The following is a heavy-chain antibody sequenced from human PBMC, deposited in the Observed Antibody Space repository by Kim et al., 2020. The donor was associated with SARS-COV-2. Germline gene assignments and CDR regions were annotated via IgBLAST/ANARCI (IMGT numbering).Heavy chain of an antibody. V-gene: IGHV3-74*01. D-gene: IGHD3-3*01. CDR1: GFTFSSYW. CDR3: ARAGREVTIFGVVIPSAGDY. J-gene: IGHJ4*02. CDR2: INSDGSST. Sequence: RGSLRLSCAASGFTFSSYWMHWVRQAPGKGLVWVSRINSDGSSTSYADSVKGRFTISRDNAKNTLYLQMNSLRAEDTAVYYCARAGREVTIFGVVIPSAGDYWGQGTLVTVSS.